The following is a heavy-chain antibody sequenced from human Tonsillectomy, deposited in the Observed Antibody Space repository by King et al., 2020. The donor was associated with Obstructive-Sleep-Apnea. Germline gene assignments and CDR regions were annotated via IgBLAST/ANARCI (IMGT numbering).Heavy chain of an antibody. V-gene: IGHV3-23*04. CDR1: GFTFSSYA. CDR3: AKDRSPGSHPSYYYDNSGYYDY. Sequence: VQLVESGGGLVQPGGSLRLSCAASGFTFSSYAMSWVRQAPGKGLEWVSAISGSGGSTYYADSVKGRFTISRDNSKNTLYLQMNSLRAEDTAVYYCAKDRSPGSHPSYYYDNSGYYDYWGQGTLVTVSS. D-gene: IGHD3-22*01. J-gene: IGHJ4*02. CDR2: ISGSGGST.